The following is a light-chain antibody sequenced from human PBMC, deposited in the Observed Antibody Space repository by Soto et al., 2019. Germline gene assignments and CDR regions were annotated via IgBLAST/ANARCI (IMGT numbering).Light chain of an antibody. Sequence: EIVLTQSPGTLSLSPGERATLSCRASQSVSSYLAWYQQKPGQAPRLLIFATSSVSTVIPDRFSGSGSGTAFNLTISVREPEDFAVYYFRQCSVTPYTFGQGTQLEI. CDR2: ATS. J-gene: IGKJ2*01. CDR1: QSVSSY. CDR3: RQCSVTPYT. V-gene: IGKV3-20*01.